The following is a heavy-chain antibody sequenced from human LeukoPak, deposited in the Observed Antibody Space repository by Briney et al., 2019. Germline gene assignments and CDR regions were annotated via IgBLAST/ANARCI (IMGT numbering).Heavy chain of an antibody. J-gene: IGHJ4*02. D-gene: IGHD2-15*01. Sequence: GGSLRLSCAASGFSFSAYWITWVRQAPGTGLEWVANINPAGSETYYVDPVKGRFSISRDNAKNLVYLQMNSLRAEDTAVYHCARFGYVAAVDVWGQGTPVTVSS. CDR1: GFSFSAYW. CDR2: INPAGSET. V-gene: IGHV3-7*01. CDR3: ARFGYVAAVDV.